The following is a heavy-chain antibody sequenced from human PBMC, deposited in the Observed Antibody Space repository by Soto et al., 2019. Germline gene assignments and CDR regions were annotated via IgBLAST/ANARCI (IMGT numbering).Heavy chain of an antibody. D-gene: IGHD2-15*01. J-gene: IGHJ4*02. CDR2: TGSGTGPG. CDR1: GGSLSTNP. CDR3: SRRHSGGFYRCFYS. V-gene: IGHV1-69*06. Sequence: QVQLVQSGTEVKKPGSSVKVSCKASGGSLSTNPISWVRQAPGQGLEWMGGTGSGTGPGNHAQKFQGRLTVTADKCTSIIYMELINLSSEDTAVYYCSRRHSGGFYRCFYSWGQGTLVTVSS.